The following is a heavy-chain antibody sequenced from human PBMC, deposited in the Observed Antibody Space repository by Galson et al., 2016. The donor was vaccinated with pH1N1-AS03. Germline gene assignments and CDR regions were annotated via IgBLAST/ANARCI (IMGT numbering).Heavy chain of an antibody. Sequence: SLRLSCAASGFTFNRSWMNWVRQAPGKGLEWVANIKQDGSEKYYVDSVKGRFTISRDNVKNSLYLQMNSLRAEDTAVYYCFEINNGGGQGTLVTVSS. CDR3: FEINNG. CDR1: GFTFNRSW. V-gene: IGHV3-7*01. J-gene: IGHJ4*02. CDR2: IKQDGSEK. D-gene: IGHD2-8*01.